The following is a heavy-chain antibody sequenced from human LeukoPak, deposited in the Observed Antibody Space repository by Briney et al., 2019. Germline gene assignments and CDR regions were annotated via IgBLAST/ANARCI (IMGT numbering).Heavy chain of an antibody. Sequence: GGSLRLSCAASGFTFSSYSMNWVRQAPGKGLESVSSISSSSSYIYYADSVKGRFTISRDNAKNSLYLQMNSLRAEDTAVYYCAKGIAVAGTGFDYWGQGTLVTVSS. CDR2: ISSSSSYI. J-gene: IGHJ4*02. V-gene: IGHV3-21*01. D-gene: IGHD6-19*01. CDR3: AKGIAVAGTGFDY. CDR1: GFTFSSYS.